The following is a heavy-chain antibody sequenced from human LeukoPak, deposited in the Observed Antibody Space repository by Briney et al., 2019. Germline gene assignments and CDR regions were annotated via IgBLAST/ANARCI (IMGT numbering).Heavy chain of an antibody. D-gene: IGHD6-19*01. CDR1: GYTFTSYG. CDR2: ISAYNGNT. CDR3: ARSGWLGYYYGMDV. V-gene: IGHV1-18*01. Sequence: ASVKVSCKASGYTFTSYGISWVRQAPGQGLEWMGWISAYNGNTNYAQKLQGRVTMTTDTSTSTAYMELRSLGSEDTAVYHCARSGWLGYYYGMDVWGQGTTVTVS. J-gene: IGHJ6*02.